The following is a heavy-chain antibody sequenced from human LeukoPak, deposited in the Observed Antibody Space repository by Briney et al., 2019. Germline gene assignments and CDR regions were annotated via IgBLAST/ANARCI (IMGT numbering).Heavy chain of an antibody. D-gene: IGHD2-2*02. Sequence: ASVKVSCKASGYTFTSYGISWVRQAPGQGLXXXXXXXXXXGNTNDAQKLQGRVTMTTDTSTSTAYMELRSLRSDDTAVYYCARDGVVDVVVPAAIWVDYWGQGTLVTVSS. CDR2: XXXXXGNT. V-gene: IGHV1-18*01. CDR3: ARDGVVDVVVPAAIWVDY. CDR1: GYTFTSYG. J-gene: IGHJ4*02.